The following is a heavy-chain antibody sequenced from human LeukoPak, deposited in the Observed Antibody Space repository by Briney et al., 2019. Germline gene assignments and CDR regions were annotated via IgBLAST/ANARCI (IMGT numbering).Heavy chain of an antibody. CDR1: GFTFSSYS. J-gene: IGHJ4*02. CDR3: ARGSSSSWVAGFDY. CDR2: ISSSSSYI. Sequence: GGSLRLSCAASGFTFSSYSMNWVRQAPRKGLEWVSSISSSSSYIYYADSVKGRFTISRDNAKNSLYLQMNSLRAEDTAVYYCARGSSSSWVAGFDYWGQGTLVTVSS. V-gene: IGHV3-21*01. D-gene: IGHD6-13*01.